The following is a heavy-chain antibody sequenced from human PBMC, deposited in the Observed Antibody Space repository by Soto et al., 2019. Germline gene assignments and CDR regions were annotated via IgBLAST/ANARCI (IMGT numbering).Heavy chain of an antibody. V-gene: IGHV3-21*01. Sequence: VGSLRLSCAASGFNFNNFGMNWFRQTPGKGLEWVSSIGTSSSYIYYAASVKGRFTISRDNAKKSLYLAMSSLRVEATAVYYCARDRAPFCGGDCGLVDVWGQGTSVTVSS. D-gene: IGHD2-21*02. CDR1: GFNFNNFG. CDR3: ARDRAPFCGGDCGLVDV. J-gene: IGHJ6*02. CDR2: IGTSSSYI.